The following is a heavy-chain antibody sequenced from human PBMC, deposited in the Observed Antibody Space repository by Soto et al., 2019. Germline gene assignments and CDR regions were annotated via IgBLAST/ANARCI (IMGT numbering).Heavy chain of an antibody. Sequence: ESLKISCKGSGYSFTSYWIGWVRQMPGKGLEWMGIIYPGDSDTRYSPSFQGQVTISADKSISTAYLQWSSLKASDTAMYYCARRSGDEETPRWLEWSPPRWYYMDVWGKGTTVTVSS. D-gene: IGHD3-3*01. CDR1: GYSFTSYW. CDR3: ARRSGDEETPRWLEWSPPRWYYMDV. J-gene: IGHJ6*03. CDR2: IYPGDSDT. V-gene: IGHV5-51*01.